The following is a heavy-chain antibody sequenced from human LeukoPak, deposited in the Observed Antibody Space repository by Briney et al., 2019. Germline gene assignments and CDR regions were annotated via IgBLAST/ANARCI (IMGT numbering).Heavy chain of an antibody. J-gene: IGHJ4*02. V-gene: IGHV4-30-2*01. D-gene: IGHD2-2*01. CDR3: ARGYCSSTSCYLDY. CDR2: IYHSGST. Sequence: SETLSLTCAVSGGSISSGGYSWSWIRQPPGKGLEWIGYIYHSGSTYYNPSLKSRVTISVDTSKNQFSLKLSSVTAADTAVYYCARGYCSSTSCYLDYWGQGTLVTVSS. CDR1: GGSISSGGYS.